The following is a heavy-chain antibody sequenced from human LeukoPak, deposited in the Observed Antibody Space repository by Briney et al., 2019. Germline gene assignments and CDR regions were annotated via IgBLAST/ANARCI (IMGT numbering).Heavy chain of an antibody. CDR1: GYTFTGYY. Sequence: ASVKVSCKASGYTFTGYYMHWVRQAPGQGLEWMGWMNPNSGNTGYAQKFQGRVTMTRNTSISTAYMELSSLRSEDTAVYYCARGFYGGNRLFDYWGQGTLVTVSS. V-gene: IGHV1-8*02. CDR3: ARGFYGGNRLFDY. CDR2: MNPNSGNT. J-gene: IGHJ4*02. D-gene: IGHD4-23*01.